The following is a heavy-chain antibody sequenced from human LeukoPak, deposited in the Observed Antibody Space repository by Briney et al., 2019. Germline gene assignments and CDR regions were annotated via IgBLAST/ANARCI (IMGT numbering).Heavy chain of an antibody. CDR1: GFTFDSYA. CDR3: TRERWLQSFDY. V-gene: IGHV3-30*04. CDR2: ISHDGSTK. J-gene: IGHJ4*02. Sequence: GGSLRLSCAASGFTFDSYAIHWVRQAPGKGLTWVAAISHDGSTKHYAGSVKGRFTISRDNSKNTLYLQMNSLNTEDTALYYCTRERWLQSFDYWGQGTLVTVSA. D-gene: IGHD5-24*01.